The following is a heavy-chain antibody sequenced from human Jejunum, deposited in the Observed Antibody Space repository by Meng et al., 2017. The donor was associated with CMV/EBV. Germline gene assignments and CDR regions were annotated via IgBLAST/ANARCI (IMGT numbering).Heavy chain of an antibody. CDR3: AREGVSDSFDP. CDR2: INSDGFST. D-gene: IGHD5/OR15-5a*01. J-gene: IGHJ5*02. V-gene: IGHV3-74*03. CDR1: GFTFNNYY. Sequence: LSCAASGFTFNNYYMHWVRQAPGKGLVWVSRINSDGFSTTYADSVKDRFTISRDNAKNTSYLQMNSLTADDTGVYYCAREGVSDSFDPWDQGTLVTVSS.